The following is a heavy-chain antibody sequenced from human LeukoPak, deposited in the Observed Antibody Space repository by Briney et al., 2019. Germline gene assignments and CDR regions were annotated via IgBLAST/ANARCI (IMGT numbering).Heavy chain of an antibody. V-gene: IGHV3-23*01. CDR2: ISGSGGST. Sequence: PGGSLRLSCAASGFTFSSYAMSWVRQAPGKGLEWVSAISGSGGSTYYADSVKGRFTISRDNSKNTLYLQMNSLRAEDTAVYYCAKTPRGFGEPKAVGAFDIWGQGTMVTVSS. D-gene: IGHD3-10*01. CDR1: GFTFSSYA. CDR3: AKTPRGFGEPKAVGAFDI. J-gene: IGHJ3*02.